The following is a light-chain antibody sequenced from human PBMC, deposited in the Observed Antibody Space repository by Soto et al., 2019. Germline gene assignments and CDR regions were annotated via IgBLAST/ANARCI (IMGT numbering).Light chain of an antibody. Sequence: EIVLTQSPCTLSLSPGERATLSCRASQSVSSSYLAWYQQKPGQAPRLLIYGASSRATGIPDRFSGSGSGTEFTLTISGLQSEDFAVYYCQQYDNWPLTFGGGTKVDI. CDR2: GAS. CDR1: QSVSSSY. V-gene: IGKV3-20*01. J-gene: IGKJ4*01. CDR3: QQYDNWPLT.